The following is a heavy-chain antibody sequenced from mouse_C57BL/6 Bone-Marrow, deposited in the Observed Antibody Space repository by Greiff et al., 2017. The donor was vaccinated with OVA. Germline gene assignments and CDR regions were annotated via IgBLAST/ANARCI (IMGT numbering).Heavy chain of an antibody. CDR2: IDPSDSYT. V-gene: IGHV1-69*01. Sequence: VQLQQSGAELVMPGASVKLSCKASGYTFTSYWMHWVKQRPGQGLEWIGEIDPSDSYTNYNQKFKGKSTLTVDKSSSTAYMQLSSLTSEDSAVYYCAREFYYFDYWGQGTTLTVSS. J-gene: IGHJ2*01. CDR3: AREFYYFDY. CDR1: GYTFTSYW.